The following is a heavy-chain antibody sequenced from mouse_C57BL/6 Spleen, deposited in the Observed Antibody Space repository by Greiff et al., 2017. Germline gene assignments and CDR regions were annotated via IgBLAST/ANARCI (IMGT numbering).Heavy chain of an antibody. CDR2: IYPGNSDT. V-gene: IGHV1-5*01. Sequence: EVQLQQSGTVLARPGASVKMSCKTSGYTFTSYWMHWVKQRPGQGLEWIGAIYPGNSDTSYNQKFKGKAKLTAVTSASTAYMELSSLTNEDSAVYYCTRSPDYYGSSYYFDYWGQGTTLTVSS. CDR3: TRSPDYYGSSYYFDY. CDR1: GYTFTSYW. J-gene: IGHJ2*01. D-gene: IGHD1-1*01.